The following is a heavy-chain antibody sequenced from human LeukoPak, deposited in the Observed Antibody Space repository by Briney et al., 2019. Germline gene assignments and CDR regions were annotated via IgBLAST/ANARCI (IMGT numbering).Heavy chain of an antibody. D-gene: IGHD3-10*01. CDR2: IYYDGST. Sequence: PSETLSLTCTVSGASISSSSYYWGWIRQPPGKGLEWIGSIYYDGSTYDNPSLKSRVTISVDTSKNQFSLKLSSVTAADTAVYYCARRFSYYYGSGSYYKSRNWFDPWGQGTLVTVSS. CDR3: ARRFSYYYGSGSYYKSRNWFDP. J-gene: IGHJ5*02. CDR1: GASISSSSYY. V-gene: IGHV4-39*07.